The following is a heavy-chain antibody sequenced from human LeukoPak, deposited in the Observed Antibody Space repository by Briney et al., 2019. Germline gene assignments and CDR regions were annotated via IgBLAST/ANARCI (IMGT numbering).Heavy chain of an antibody. CDR3: ARRARLMQLGAYWYFDL. CDR1: GGSISSYY. J-gene: IGHJ2*01. Sequence: SETLSLTCTVSGGSISSYYWSWIRQPPGKGLEWIGYMYYSGSTNYNPSLKSRVTISIDTSKNQFSLKLSSVTAADTAVYYCARRARLMQLGAYWYFDLWGRGTLVTVSS. D-gene: IGHD6-6*01. V-gene: IGHV4-59*08. CDR2: MYYSGST.